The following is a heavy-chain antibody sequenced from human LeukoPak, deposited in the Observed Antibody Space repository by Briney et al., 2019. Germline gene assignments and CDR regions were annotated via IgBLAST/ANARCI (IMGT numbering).Heavy chain of an antibody. CDR3: TRGIWSGYSYYFDY. Sequence: PGGSLRLSCTASGFTFGDYAMSWVRQAPGKGLEWVGFIRSKAYGGTTEYAASVKGRFTISRDDSKSIAYLQMNSLKTEDTAVYYCTRGIWSGYSYYFDYWGQGTLVTVSS. CDR1: GFTFGDYA. V-gene: IGHV3-49*04. J-gene: IGHJ4*02. D-gene: IGHD3-3*01. CDR2: IRSKAYGGTT.